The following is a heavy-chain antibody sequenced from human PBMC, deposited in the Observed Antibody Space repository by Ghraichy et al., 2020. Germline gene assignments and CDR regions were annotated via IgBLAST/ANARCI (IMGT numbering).Heavy chain of an antibody. V-gene: IGHV4-39*01. Sequence: SQTLSLTCSVSGDSISSESHYWGWVRQSPGKGLEWISNIHYDGSAYYNPSLRSRVTTSVDTTKNQFSLKLTSVTAADTAVYYCWRQLIGGSPDPWGQGMPATVSS. CDR1: GDSISSESHY. J-gene: IGHJ5*02. CDR3: WRQLIGGSPDP. CDR2: IHYDGSA. D-gene: IGHD1-26*01.